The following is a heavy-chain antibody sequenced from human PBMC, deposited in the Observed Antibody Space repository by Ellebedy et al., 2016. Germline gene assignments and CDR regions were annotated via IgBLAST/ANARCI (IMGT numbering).Heavy chain of an antibody. J-gene: IGHJ3*02. D-gene: IGHD2-21*02. CDR2: INHSGST. Sequence: SETLSLXXAVHGGSFSGYYWSWIRQPPGKGLEWIGEINHSGSTYYNPSLKSRVTISVDTSKNQFSLKLSSVTAADTAVYYCARHNTASIAFDIWGQGTMVTVSS. V-gene: IGHV4-34*01. CDR3: ARHNTASIAFDI. CDR1: GGSFSGYY.